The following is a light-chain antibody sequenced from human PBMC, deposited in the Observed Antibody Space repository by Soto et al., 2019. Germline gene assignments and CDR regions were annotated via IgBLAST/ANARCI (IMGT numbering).Light chain of an antibody. V-gene: IGLV2-14*01. CDR2: EVS. CDR3: NSYGSTGTRYV. CDR1: SSDVGGYNY. J-gene: IGLJ1*01. Sequence: QSALTQPASVSGSPGQSITISCTGTSSDVGGYNYVSWYQQHPGKAPKLMIYEVSNRPSGVSNRFSGSKSGNTASLTISGLQTDDQADYICNSYGSTGTRYVFGTGTKVSVL.